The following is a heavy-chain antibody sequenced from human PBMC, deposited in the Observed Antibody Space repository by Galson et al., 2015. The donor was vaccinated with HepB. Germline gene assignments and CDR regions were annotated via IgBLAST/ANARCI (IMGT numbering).Heavy chain of an antibody. Sequence: SVKVSCKAPGYTFIDYFMHWVRQAPGQGLEWMGRINPNTGGTKYAQKFQGRVTVTRDTSISTAYMDLSRLTSDDTAIYYCSRGFSAWYSDCWGQGTLVTVSS. J-gene: IGHJ4*02. D-gene: IGHD6-19*01. CDR2: INPNTGGT. CDR3: SRGFSAWYSDC. V-gene: IGHV1-2*06. CDR1: GYTFIDYF.